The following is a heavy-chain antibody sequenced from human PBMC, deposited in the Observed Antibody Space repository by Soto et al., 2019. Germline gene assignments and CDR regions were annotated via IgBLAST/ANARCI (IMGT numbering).Heavy chain of an antibody. V-gene: IGHV3-66*01. CDR1: GFTVSSNY. J-gene: IGHJ4*02. CDR3: ARDVSGTWPATFDY. D-gene: IGHD6-13*01. Sequence: GGSLRLSCAASGFTVSSNYMSWVRQAPGKGLEWVSVIYSGGSTYYADSVKGRFTISRDNSKNTLYLQMNSLRAEDTAVYYCARDVSGTWPATFDYWGQGTLVTVSS. CDR2: IYSGGST.